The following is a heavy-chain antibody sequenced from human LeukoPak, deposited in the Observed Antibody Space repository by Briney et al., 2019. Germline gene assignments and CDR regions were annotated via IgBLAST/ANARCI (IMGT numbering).Heavy chain of an antibody. CDR3: ARSRSEWLLYEYYYYYGMDV. V-gene: IGHV3-7*03. CDR1: GFTFSGFW. J-gene: IGHJ6*02. CDR2: INSDGSEG. Sequence: GGSLRLSCAVSGFTFSGFWMSWSRQAPGKGLEWVASINSDGSEGYYADVVKGRFTISRDNAKNSLYLQMNSLRAEDTAVYYCARSRSEWLLYEYYYYYGMDVWGQGTTVTVSS. D-gene: IGHD3-3*01.